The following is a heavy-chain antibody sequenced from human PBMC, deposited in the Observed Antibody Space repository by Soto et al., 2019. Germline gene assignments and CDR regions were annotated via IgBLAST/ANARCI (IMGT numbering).Heavy chain of an antibody. CDR1: GFTFSNAW. D-gene: IGHD2-2*01. CDR3: TTVVPAAADY. CDR2: IKNKTDGGTT. Sequence: GGSLRLSCAASGFTFSNAWMSWVRQAPGKGLEWVGRIKNKTDGGTTDYAAPVKGRFTISRDDSKNTLYLQMNSLKTEDTAVYYCTTVVPAAADYWGQGTLVTVSS. J-gene: IGHJ4*02. V-gene: IGHV3-15*01.